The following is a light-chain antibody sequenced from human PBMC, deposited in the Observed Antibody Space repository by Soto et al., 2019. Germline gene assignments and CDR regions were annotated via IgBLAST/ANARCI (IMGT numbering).Light chain of an antibody. CDR2: EVS. J-gene: IGLJ3*02. V-gene: IGLV2-14*01. CDR1: SSDVGGYNY. Sequence: QSALTQPASVSGSPGQSITISCTGTSSDVGGYNYVSWYQQHPGKAPKVMIYEVSNRPSGISNRFSGSKSGNTASLTISGLQAEDEADYYCSSYTSSSLWVFGGGTKVTVL. CDR3: SSYTSSSLWV.